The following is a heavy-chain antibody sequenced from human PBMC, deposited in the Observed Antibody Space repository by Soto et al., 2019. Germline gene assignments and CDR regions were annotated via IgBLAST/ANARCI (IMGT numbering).Heavy chain of an antibody. J-gene: IGHJ4*02. CDR3: ASAHHRDSRGVTGDY. CDR1: GFTFSSYS. CDR2: ISSSSSYI. Sequence: GGSLRLSCAASGFTFSSYSMNWVRQAPGKGLEWVSSISSSSSYIYYADSVKGRFTISRDNAKNSLYLQMNSLRAEDTAVYYCASAHHRDSRGVTGDYWGQGTLVTVSS. V-gene: IGHV3-21*01. D-gene: IGHD2-8*02.